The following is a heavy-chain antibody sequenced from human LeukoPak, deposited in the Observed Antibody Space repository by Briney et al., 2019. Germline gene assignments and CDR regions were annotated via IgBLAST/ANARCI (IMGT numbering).Heavy chain of an antibody. D-gene: IGHD6-19*01. J-gene: IGHJ4*02. CDR1: GFTFSSYG. V-gene: IGHV3-33*06. Sequence: GGSLRLSCAASGFTFSSYGMHWVRKAPGKGLEWVAVIWYDGSNKYYADSVKGRFTISRDNSKNTLYLQMNSLRAEDTAVYYCAKIAVAGKDYFDYWGQGTLVTVSS. CDR2: IWYDGSNK. CDR3: AKIAVAGKDYFDY.